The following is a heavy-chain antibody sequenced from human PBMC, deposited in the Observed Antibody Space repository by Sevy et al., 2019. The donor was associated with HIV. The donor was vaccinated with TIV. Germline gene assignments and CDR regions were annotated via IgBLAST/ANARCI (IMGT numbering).Heavy chain of an antibody. Sequence: GGSLRLSCAASGFTFSSYRMTWVRQAPGKGLEWVSCISSNSGYINYADSVKGRFTISRDNAKNLLFLRMDSLRAEDTAVYYCARAVLEISTWRSDYWGQGTLVTVSS. CDR3: ARAVLEISTWRSDY. V-gene: IGHV3-21*01. J-gene: IGHJ4*02. D-gene: IGHD1-1*01. CDR1: GFTFSSYR. CDR2: ISSNSGYI.